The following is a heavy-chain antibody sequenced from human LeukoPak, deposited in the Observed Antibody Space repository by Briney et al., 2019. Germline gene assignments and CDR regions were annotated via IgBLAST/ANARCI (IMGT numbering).Heavy chain of an antibody. Sequence: ASVKVSCKASGYTFTGYYIHWVRQAPGQGLEWMGWINPNSGGTNYAQKFQGRVTMTRDTSISTAYMELSRLRSDDTAVYYCARVTVYYYDSSGYSYWGQGTLVTVSS. D-gene: IGHD3-22*01. V-gene: IGHV1-2*02. CDR2: INPNSGGT. CDR1: GYTFTGYY. J-gene: IGHJ4*02. CDR3: ARVTVYYYDSSGYSY.